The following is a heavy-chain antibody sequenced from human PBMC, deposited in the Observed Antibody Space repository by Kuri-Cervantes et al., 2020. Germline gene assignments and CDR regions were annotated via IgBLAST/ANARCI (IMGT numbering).Heavy chain of an antibody. CDR1: GFTFSSYA. Sequence: GGSLRLSCAASGFTFSSYAMHWVRQAPGKGLEWVAVISYDGSNKYYADSVKGRFTISRDNSKNTLYPQMNSLRAEDTAVYYCAKGSSNRWYRDVFDIWGQGTTVTVSS. D-gene: IGHD1-26*01. CDR3: AKGSSNRWYRDVFDI. J-gene: IGHJ3*02. V-gene: IGHV3-30-3*01. CDR2: ISYDGSNK.